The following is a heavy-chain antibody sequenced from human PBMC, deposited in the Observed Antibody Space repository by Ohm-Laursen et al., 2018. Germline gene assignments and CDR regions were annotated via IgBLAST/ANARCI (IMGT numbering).Heavy chain of an antibody. Sequence: TLSLTCTVSGGSISRYYWSWIRQPPGKGLEWIGYIYYSGSTNYNPSLKSRVSISLDTSKNQFSLKLSSVTAADTAVYYCARGYSNLLTDYWGQGTLVTVSS. CDR2: IYYSGST. D-gene: IGHD4-11*01. CDR3: ARGYSNLLTDY. CDR1: GGSISRYY. J-gene: IGHJ4*02. V-gene: IGHV4-59*01.